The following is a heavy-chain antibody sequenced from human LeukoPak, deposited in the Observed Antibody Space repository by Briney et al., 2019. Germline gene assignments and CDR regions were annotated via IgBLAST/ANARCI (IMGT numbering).Heavy chain of an antibody. Sequence: GGSLRLSCVASGFTFNSYGMHWVRQAPGKGLESVAFIRYDGSNTDYADSVKGRFTVSRDNSKNTLYLQMNSLRAEDTAVYYCVKDVSKYYYDSRGYFDNWGQGTLVTVSS. CDR2: IRYDGSNT. CDR3: VKDVSKYYYDSRGYFDN. J-gene: IGHJ4*02. V-gene: IGHV3-30*02. CDR1: GFTFNSYG. D-gene: IGHD3-22*01.